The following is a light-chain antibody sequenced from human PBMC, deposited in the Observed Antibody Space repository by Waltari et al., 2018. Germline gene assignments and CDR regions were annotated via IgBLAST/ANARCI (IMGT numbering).Light chain of an antibody. Sequence: QLVLTQSPSASASLGASVKLTCTLCSGHSSNAIAWLQQQPEKGPRFLMKVNSDGSHWKGHEIPDRFAGSSSGAERYLCISSGQSEDEADYFCQTGGHGTWVFGGGTKLTVL. CDR3: QTGGHGTWV. J-gene: IGLJ3*02. V-gene: IGLV4-69*01. CDR2: VNSDGSH. CDR1: SGHSSNA.